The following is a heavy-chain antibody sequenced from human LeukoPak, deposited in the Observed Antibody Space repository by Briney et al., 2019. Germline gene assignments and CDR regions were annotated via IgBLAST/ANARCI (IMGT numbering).Heavy chain of an antibody. Sequence: GGSLRLSCAASGFTVSSNYMSWVRQAPGKGLEWVSVIYSGGSTYYADSVKGRFTISRDNSKNTLYLQMNSLRAEDTAVYYCARALSYYSGSVLYYFDYWGQGTLVTVSS. D-gene: IGHD1-26*01. CDR3: ARALSYYSGSVLYYFDY. CDR2: IYSGGST. J-gene: IGHJ4*02. V-gene: IGHV3-53*01. CDR1: GFTVSSNY.